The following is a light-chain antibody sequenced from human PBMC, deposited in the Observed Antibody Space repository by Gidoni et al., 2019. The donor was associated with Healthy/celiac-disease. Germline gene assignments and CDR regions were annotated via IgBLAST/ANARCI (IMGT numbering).Light chain of an antibody. Sequence: DIQMTQSPSSLSASVGDRVTITCQASQDISNYLNWYQQKPGKAPKLLIYDASNLETGVPSRFSGSGSGTDFTFTISSLQPEDIATYYCQQYDNPHFGRXTRLEIK. CDR2: DAS. V-gene: IGKV1-33*01. CDR3: QQYDNPH. J-gene: IGKJ5*01. CDR1: QDISNY.